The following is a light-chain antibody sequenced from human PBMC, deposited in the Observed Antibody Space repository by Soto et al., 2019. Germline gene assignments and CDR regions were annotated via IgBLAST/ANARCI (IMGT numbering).Light chain of an antibody. Sequence: ELVLTHSPGTLSLSPGERATLSCRASQSVSSAYSAWYQQKPGQAPRLLIYGVSTRATGIADRFSGSESGTHFTLTISSLQPEDFATYYCQQSYSPPRTFGQGTKVDIK. V-gene: IGKV3-20*01. J-gene: IGKJ1*01. CDR2: GVS. CDR3: QQSYSPPRT. CDR1: QSVSSAY.